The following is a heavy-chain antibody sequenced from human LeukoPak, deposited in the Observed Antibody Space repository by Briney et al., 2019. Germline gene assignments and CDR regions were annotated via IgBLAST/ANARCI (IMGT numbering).Heavy chain of an antibody. CDR2: VSGSGDNT. D-gene: IGHD5-18*01. V-gene: IGHV3-23*01. Sequence: AGGSLRLSCAASGFTFSSHAMSWVRQAPGKGLEWVSAVSGSGDNTYYADSVKGRFTISRDNSKNTLYLHMSSLRAEDTAVYYCACTAYYYYYLDVWGKGTTVTVSS. CDR3: ACTAYYYYYLDV. CDR1: GFTFSSHA. J-gene: IGHJ6*03.